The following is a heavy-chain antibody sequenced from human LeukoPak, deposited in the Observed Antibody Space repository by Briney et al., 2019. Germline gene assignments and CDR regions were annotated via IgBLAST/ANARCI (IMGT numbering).Heavy chain of an antibody. Sequence: GGSLRLSCAASGFTFSSYSMNWVRQAPGKGLEWVSVMYIGGATFYADSVRDRFTISRDNSKNTLYLQMNSLRAEDTAVYYCARGVYGGNSDCFDPWGRGTLVIVSS. V-gene: IGHV3-66*01. CDR2: MYIGGAT. J-gene: IGHJ5*02. D-gene: IGHD4-23*01. CDR1: GFTFSSYS. CDR3: ARGVYGGNSDCFDP.